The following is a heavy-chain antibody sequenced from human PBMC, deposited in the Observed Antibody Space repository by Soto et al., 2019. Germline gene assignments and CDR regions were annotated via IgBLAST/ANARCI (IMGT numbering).Heavy chain of an antibody. V-gene: IGHV3-53*01. CDR1: GFSVSSKY. CDR2: IYAGSIT. CDR3: VKRVGDD. J-gene: IGHJ4*02. Sequence: PGESLKISCAVSGFSVSSKYMSWVRQAAGKGLEWVSVIYAGSITFYADSVKGRFTISRDNAKSSLFLQMNSLTAEDTAVYYCVKRVGDDWGPGILVTVSS. D-gene: IGHD1-26*01.